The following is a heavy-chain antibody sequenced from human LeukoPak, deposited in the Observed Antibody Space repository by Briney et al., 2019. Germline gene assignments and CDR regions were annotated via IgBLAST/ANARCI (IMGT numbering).Heavy chain of an antibody. V-gene: IGHV1-69*13. J-gene: IGHJ6*03. CDR2: IIPILGTA. Sequence: GASVKVSCKASGGTFSSYAISWVRQAPGQGLEWMGGIIPILGTANYAQKFQGRVTITADESTSTAYMELSSLRSEDTAVYYCALAASSYYYYYMDVWGKGTTVTISS. CDR1: GGTFSSYA. D-gene: IGHD2-15*01. CDR3: ALAASSYYYYYMDV.